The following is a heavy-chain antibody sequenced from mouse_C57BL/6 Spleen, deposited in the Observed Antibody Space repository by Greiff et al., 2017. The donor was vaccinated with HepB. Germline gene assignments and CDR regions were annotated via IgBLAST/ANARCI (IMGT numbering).Heavy chain of an antibody. D-gene: IGHD2-1*01. Sequence: VQLKESGPELVKPGASVKISCKASGYAFSSSWMNWVKQRPGKGLEWIGRIYPGDGDTNYNGKFKGKATLTADKSSSTAYMQLSSLTSEDSAVYFCARGYYGNYLYYFDYWGQGTTLTVSS. V-gene: IGHV1-82*01. CDR3: ARGYYGNYLYYFDY. J-gene: IGHJ2*01. CDR2: IYPGDGDT. CDR1: GYAFSSSW.